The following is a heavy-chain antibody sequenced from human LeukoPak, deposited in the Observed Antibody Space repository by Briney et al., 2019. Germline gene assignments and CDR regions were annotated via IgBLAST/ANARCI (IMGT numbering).Heavy chain of an antibody. CDR1: GFTVSSNY. CDR2: IYGDGST. Sequence: GGSLRLSCAASGFTVSSNYRSWVRQAPGKGLEWLSVIYGDGSTYYTDSVKGRFTISRDNSKNTLYLQMNSLRGEDTAVYYCARDLVNWFDPWGQGTLVTVSS. J-gene: IGHJ5*02. D-gene: IGHD6-6*01. CDR3: ARDLVNWFDP. V-gene: IGHV3-53*01.